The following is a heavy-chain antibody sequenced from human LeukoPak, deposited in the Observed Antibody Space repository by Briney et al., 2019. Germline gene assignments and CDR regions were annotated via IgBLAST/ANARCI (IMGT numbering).Heavy chain of an antibody. D-gene: IGHD2/OR15-2a*01. V-gene: IGHV3-23*01. Sequence: GGSLRLSCAASGVIISSYAMSWVRQAPGKGLEWVSAINGRGDNTYYADFVKGRFTISRDNSKSTVYLQMNSLRTAATAVYYCAKDRVSPGFNWFDPWGQGTLVTVSS. CDR2: INGRGDNT. J-gene: IGHJ5*02. CDR3: AKDRVSPGFNWFDP. CDR1: GVIISSYA.